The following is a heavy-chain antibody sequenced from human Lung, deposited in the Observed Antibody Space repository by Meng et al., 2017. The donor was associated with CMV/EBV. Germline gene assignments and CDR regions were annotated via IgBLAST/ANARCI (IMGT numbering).Heavy chain of an antibody. CDR3: ARARSPTHFDY. Sequence: GESLKISCTASGFTISTYDFHWVRQPTGKGLEWVSSIGTVGDTYSIGSVKGRFIISREDAKNSVYLQMNGLRDGDTGLYYCARARSPTHFDYWGQGALVTVSS. CDR2: IGTVGDT. V-gene: IGHV3-13*01. J-gene: IGHJ4*02. CDR1: GFTISTYD.